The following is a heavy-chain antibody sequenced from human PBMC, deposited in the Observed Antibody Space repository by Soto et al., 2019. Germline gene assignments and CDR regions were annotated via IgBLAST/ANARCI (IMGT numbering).Heavy chain of an antibody. CDR2: IRSKANSYAT. D-gene: IGHD3-3*01. Sequence: GGSLRLSCAASGFTFSGSAMHWVRQASGKGLEWVGRIRSKANSYATAYAASVKGRFTISRDDSKNTAYLQMNSLKTEDTAVYYCTRHVYADFWSGYYEPGAGGMDVWGKGTTVTVSS. CDR1: GFTFSGSA. J-gene: IGHJ6*03. CDR3: TRHVYADFWSGYYEPGAGGMDV. V-gene: IGHV3-73*01.